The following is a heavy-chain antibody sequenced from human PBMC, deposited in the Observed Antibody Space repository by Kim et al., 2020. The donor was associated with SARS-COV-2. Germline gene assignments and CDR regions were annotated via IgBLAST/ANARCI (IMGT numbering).Heavy chain of an antibody. CDR1: GGTFSSYA. J-gene: IGHJ4*02. CDR3: ARGNRLEMATTGFDY. V-gene: IGHV1-69*13. CDR2: IIPIFGTA. D-gene: IGHD5-12*01. Sequence: SVKVSCKASGGTFSSYAISWVRQAPGQGLEWMGGIIPIFGTANYAQKFQGRVTITADESTSTAYMELSSLRSEDTAVYYCARGNRLEMATTGFDYWGQGTLVTVSS.